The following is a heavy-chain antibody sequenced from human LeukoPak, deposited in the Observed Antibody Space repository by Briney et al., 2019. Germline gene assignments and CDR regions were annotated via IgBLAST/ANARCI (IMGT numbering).Heavy chain of an antibody. CDR2: ISSSSSYI. CDR3: ARGRGSFGAFDI. V-gene: IGHV3-21*01. J-gene: IGHJ3*02. Sequence: PGGSLRLSCAASGFTFSSYSMNWVRQAPGKGLEWVSSISSSSSYIYYADSVKGRFTISRDNAKNSLYLQMNSLRAEDTAVYYCARGRGSFGAFDIWGQGTMVTVSS. CDR1: GFTFSSYS. D-gene: IGHD1-26*01.